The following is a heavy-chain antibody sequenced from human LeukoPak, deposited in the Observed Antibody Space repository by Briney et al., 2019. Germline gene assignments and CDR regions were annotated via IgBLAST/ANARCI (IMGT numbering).Heavy chain of an antibody. Sequence: SETLSLTCAVYGGSFSGYYWSWIPQPPGKGLEWIGEINHSGSTNYNPSLKSRVTISVDTSKNQFSLKLSSVTAADTAVYHCARAGAYGGKYYFDYWGQGTLVTVSS. CDR3: ARAGAYGGKYYFDY. CDR2: INHSGST. CDR1: GGSFSGYY. J-gene: IGHJ4*02. D-gene: IGHD3-16*01. V-gene: IGHV4-34*01.